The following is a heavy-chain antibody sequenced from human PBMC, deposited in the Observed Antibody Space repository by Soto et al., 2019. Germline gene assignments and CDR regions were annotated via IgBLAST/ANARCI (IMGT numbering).Heavy chain of an antibody. D-gene: IGHD2-21*01. CDR2: INPNSGGT. Sequence: VASVKVSCKASGYTFTGYYMHWVRQAPGQGLEWMGWINPNSGGTNYAQKFQGRVTMTRDTSISTAYMELSRLRSDDTAVYYCARKIGDYPDYFDYWGQGTLVTVSS. V-gene: IGHV1-2*02. J-gene: IGHJ4*02. CDR3: ARKIGDYPDYFDY. CDR1: GYTFTGYY.